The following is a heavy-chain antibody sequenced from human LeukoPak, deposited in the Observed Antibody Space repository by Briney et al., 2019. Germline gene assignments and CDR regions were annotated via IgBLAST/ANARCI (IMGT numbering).Heavy chain of an antibody. CDR1: GFTFTSSA. CDR3: AANPRSYGDYY. J-gene: IGHJ4*02. D-gene: IGHD4-17*01. CDR2: IVVGSGNT. Sequence: ASVKVSCKASGFTFTSSAVQWVRQARGQRLEWIGWIVVGSGNTNYAQKFQERVTITRDMSTSTAYMELSGLRSEDTAVYYCAANPRSYGDYYWGQGTLVTVSS. V-gene: IGHV1-58*01.